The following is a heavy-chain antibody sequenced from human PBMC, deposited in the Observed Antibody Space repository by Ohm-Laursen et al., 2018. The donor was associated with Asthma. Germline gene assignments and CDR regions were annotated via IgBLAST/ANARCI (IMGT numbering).Heavy chain of an antibody. CDR3: ARAISDLLPTLDY. Sequence: SLRLSCTAFGFTFSDYYMSWIRQAPGKGLEWVSYISSSSSYTNYADSVKGRFTISRDDSKNTLYLQMNSLRAEDTAVYYCARAISDLLPTLDYWGQGTLVTVSS. D-gene: IGHD3-22*01. V-gene: IGHV3-11*06. CDR2: ISSSSSYT. J-gene: IGHJ4*02. CDR1: GFTFSDYY.